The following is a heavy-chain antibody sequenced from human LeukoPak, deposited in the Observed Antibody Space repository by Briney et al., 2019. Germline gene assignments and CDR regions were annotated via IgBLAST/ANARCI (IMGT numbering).Heavy chain of an antibody. CDR2: IYYSGST. V-gene: IGHV4-59*01. CDR3: ARVTRHIVVVTATSRYYYYMDV. D-gene: IGHD2-21*02. J-gene: IGHJ6*03. Sequence: PSETLSLTCTVSGGSISSYYWSWIRQPPGKGLEWIGYIYYSGSTNYNPSLKSRVTISVDTSKNQFSLKLSSVTAADTAVYYCARVTRHIVVVTATSRYYYYMDVWGKGTTVTISS. CDR1: GGSISSYY.